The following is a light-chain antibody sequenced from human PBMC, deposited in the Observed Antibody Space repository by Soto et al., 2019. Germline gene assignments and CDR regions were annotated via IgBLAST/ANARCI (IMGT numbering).Light chain of an antibody. CDR2: GAS. V-gene: IGKV3-15*01. J-gene: IGKJ1*01. Sequence: EIVLTQSPGTLSLSPGERSTLSCRASQSVSSTSLAWYQQRLGQAPRLXIYGASTRDTGISARISGSGAGTECTLTISSLQPGDFATYYCQHYNTYPWTFGQGTKVDIK. CDR1: QSVSST. CDR3: QHYNTYPWT.